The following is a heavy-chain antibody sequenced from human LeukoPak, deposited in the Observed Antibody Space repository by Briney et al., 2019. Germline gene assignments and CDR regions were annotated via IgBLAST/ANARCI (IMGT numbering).Heavy chain of an antibody. J-gene: IGHJ4*02. Sequence: ASVKVSCKASGYTFTSYGISWVRQAPGQGLEWMGWISAYNGNTNYAQKLQGRVTMTTDTSTSTAYMELSRLRSDDTAVYYCARAVLDRDSSGSGFDYWGQGTLVTVSS. D-gene: IGHD6-19*01. CDR1: GYTFTSYG. CDR3: ARAVLDRDSSGSGFDY. CDR2: ISAYNGNT. V-gene: IGHV1-18*01.